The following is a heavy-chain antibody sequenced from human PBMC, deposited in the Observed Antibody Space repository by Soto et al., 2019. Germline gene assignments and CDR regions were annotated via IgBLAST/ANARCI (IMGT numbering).Heavy chain of an antibody. J-gene: IGHJ4*02. CDR3: ARHPISSGWYYSDY. Sequence: LPLTCAVSGGSISSSNWWSWVRQPPGKGLEWIGGIYYSGSTNYNPSLKSRVTISVDTSKNQFSLKLSSVTAAATAVYYCARHPISSGWYYSDYWGQGTLVTVSS. D-gene: IGHD6-19*01. CDR1: GGSISSSNW. V-gene: IGHV4-4*02. CDR2: IYYSGST.